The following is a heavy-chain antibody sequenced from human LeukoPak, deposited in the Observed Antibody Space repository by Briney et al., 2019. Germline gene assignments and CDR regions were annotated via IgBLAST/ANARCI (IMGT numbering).Heavy chain of an antibody. CDR3: ARSRLAWSGYQPMDV. D-gene: IGHD3-3*01. Sequence: PSETLSLTCTVSGDSTSGYYCSWIRQPAGKGLEWIGRIYTSGNTNYNPSLKTRVTMSVDTSKNQSSLKLSSVTAADTAVYYCARSRLAWSGYQPMDVWGQGTTVTVSS. J-gene: IGHJ6*02. CDR1: GDSTSGYY. CDR2: IYTSGNT. V-gene: IGHV4-4*07.